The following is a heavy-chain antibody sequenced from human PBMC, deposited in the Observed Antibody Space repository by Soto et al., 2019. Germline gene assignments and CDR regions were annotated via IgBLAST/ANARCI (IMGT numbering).Heavy chain of an antibody. CDR1: GFTSSNYGFSTYA. CDR3: AKGTSAEWLLRVVG. J-gene: IGHJ4*02. CDR2: ISATGIQT. V-gene: IGHV3-23*01. Sequence: VQLLESGGGLVQPGRSLRLSCATSGFTSSNYGFSTYAMTWVRQPPGTGLVWGKVISATGIQTHSADSVKGRFTISRDNSTNTLSPQRASLRAEDTAGYYCAKGTSAEWLLRVVGWGLGILVTVSS. D-gene: IGHD3-3*01.